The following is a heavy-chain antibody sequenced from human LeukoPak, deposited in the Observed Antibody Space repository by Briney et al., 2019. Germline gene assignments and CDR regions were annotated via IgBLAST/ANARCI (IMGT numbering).Heavy chain of an antibody. V-gene: IGHV1-18*03. CDR3: ARAMGEEYSSSWAFDY. J-gene: IGHJ4*02. Sequence: GASVKVSCKASGYTFTSYGISWVRQAPGQGLEWMGWISAYNGNTNYAQKLQGRVTMTTDTSTSTAYMELRSLRSEDMAVYYCARAMGEEYSSSWAFDYWGQGTLVTVSS. CDR2: ISAYNGNT. CDR1: GYTFTSYG. D-gene: IGHD6-13*01.